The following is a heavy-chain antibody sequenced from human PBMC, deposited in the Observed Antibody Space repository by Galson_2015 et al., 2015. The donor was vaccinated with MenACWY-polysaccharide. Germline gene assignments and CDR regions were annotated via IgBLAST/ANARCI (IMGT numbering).Heavy chain of an antibody. CDR1: GLKFRGSG. J-gene: IGHJ3*01. CDR2: IQYDGSQK. Sequence: SLRLSCAASGLKFRGSGMHWVRQAPGKGLEWVAVIQYDGSQKQYIDSVKGRFTISRDNSKNTLYLEMNSLRAEDTALYYCAREGSRIVCRVFDVWGQGTMVTV. D-gene: IGHD3-16*02. CDR3: AREGSRIVCRVFDV. V-gene: IGHV3-33*01.